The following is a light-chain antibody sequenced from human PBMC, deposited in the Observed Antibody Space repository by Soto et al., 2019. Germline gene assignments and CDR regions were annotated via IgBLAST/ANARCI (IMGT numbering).Light chain of an antibody. V-gene: IGLV2-14*01. J-gene: IGLJ1*01. Sequence: LAQPASVSGSPGQSITISCTGTGSDVGSYKYVSWYQQHPGKAPKLIIFEVSNRPSGVSDRFSGSKSGNRASLTISGLQAEDEADYYCSSYTSISSLGVFGTGTKVTVL. CDR3: SSYTSISSLGV. CDR1: GSDVGSYKY. CDR2: EVS.